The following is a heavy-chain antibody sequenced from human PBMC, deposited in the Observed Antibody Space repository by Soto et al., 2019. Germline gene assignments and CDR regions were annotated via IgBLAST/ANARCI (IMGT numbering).Heavy chain of an antibody. Sequence: QVQLQESGPGLVKPSQTLSLTCTVSGGSISSGGYYWSWIRQHPGKGLEWIGYIYYSGSTYYNPSLKSRVTISVDTSKNQFSLKLSSVTAADTAVYYCARSIREFSGYDSSRADTGSQNWFDPWGQGTLVTVSS. CDR2: IYYSGST. CDR3: ARSIREFSGYDSSRADTGSQNWFDP. CDR1: GGSISSGGYY. V-gene: IGHV4-31*03. D-gene: IGHD5-12*01. J-gene: IGHJ5*02.